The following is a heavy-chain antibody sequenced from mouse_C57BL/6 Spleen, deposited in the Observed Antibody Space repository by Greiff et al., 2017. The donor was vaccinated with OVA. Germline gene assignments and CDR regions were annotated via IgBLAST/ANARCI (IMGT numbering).Heavy chain of an antibody. CDR2: IYPGSGST. Sequence: VQLQQPGAELVKPGASVKMSCKASGYTFTSYWITWVKQRPGQGLEWIGDIYPGSGSTNYNEKFKSKATLTVDTSSSTAYMQLSSLTSEDSAVYYCAREGLRRGYFDVWGTGTTVTVSS. D-gene: IGHD2-4*01. V-gene: IGHV1-55*01. J-gene: IGHJ1*03. CDR3: AREGLRRGYFDV. CDR1: GYTFTSYW.